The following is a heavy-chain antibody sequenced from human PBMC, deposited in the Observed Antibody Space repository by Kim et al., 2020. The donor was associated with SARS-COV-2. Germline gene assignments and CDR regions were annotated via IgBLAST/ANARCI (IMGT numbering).Heavy chain of an antibody. CDR3: ARLYYYGSGSYNNWFDP. J-gene: IGHJ5*02. V-gene: IGHV1-18*01. D-gene: IGHD3-10*01. Sequence: ASVKVSCKASGYTFTSYGISWVRQAPGQGLEWMGWISAYNGNTNYAQKLQGRVTMTTDTSTRTAYMELRSLRSDDTAVYYCARLYYYGSGSYNNWFDPWGQGTRVTVSS. CDR2: ISAYNGNT. CDR1: GYTFTSYG.